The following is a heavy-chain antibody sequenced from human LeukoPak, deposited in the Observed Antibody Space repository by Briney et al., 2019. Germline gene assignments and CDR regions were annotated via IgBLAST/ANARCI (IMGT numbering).Heavy chain of an antibody. Sequence: GGSLRLSCAASGFTFSSYGMHWVRQAPGKGLEWVAFIRYDGSNEYYADSVKGRFTISRDNSKNTLYLQMNSLRAEDTAVYYCAKDPAPVYRYDFWSGYYSQPDYWGQGTLVTVSS. CDR3: AKDPAPVYRYDFWSGYYSQPDY. D-gene: IGHD3-3*01. CDR1: GFTFSSYG. J-gene: IGHJ4*02. CDR2: IRYDGSNE. V-gene: IGHV3-30*02.